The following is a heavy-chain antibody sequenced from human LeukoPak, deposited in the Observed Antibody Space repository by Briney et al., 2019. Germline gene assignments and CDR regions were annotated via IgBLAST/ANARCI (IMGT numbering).Heavy chain of an antibody. CDR1: GYTFTSYG. D-gene: IGHD5-24*01. CDR2: IRAYNGNT. Sequence: ASVTVSCKASGYTFTSYGISCVRQAPGQGLEWMGWIRAYNGNTNYAQKLQGKVTMTTDTSTSTAYMELRSLRSDDTAVYYCARDRVEATGEFAYWGQGTRVSVSS. V-gene: IGHV1-18*01. J-gene: IGHJ4*02. CDR3: ARDRVEATGEFAY.